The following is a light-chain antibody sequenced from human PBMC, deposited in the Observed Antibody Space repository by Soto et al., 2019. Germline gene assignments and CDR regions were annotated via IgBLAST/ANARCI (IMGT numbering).Light chain of an antibody. CDR1: QGIKSW. CDR2: GAS. V-gene: IGKV1D-12*01. J-gene: IGKJ5*01. Sequence: DIQMTQSPSSVSASVGDRVTITCRASQGIKSWVAWYRQKPGKAPELLIFGASSLQSGVPSRFSGSGSGTDFTVTINSVQPEDFATYYCQQADSFPITFGQGTRLEIK. CDR3: QQADSFPIT.